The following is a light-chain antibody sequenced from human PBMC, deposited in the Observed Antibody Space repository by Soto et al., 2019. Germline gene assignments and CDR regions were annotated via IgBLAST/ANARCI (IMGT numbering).Light chain of an antibody. CDR3: QSYDSSLTLRV. CDR2: ANS. CDR1: SSNIGAGYD. Sequence: QSVLTQPPSVSGAPGQRVTISCTGSSSNIGAGYDVHWYQQLPGTAPKLLIYANSNRPSGVPDRFSASKSGTSASLAIIGLQAEDEADYYWQSYDSSLTLRVFGTGTKLTVL. V-gene: IGLV1-40*01. J-gene: IGLJ1*01.